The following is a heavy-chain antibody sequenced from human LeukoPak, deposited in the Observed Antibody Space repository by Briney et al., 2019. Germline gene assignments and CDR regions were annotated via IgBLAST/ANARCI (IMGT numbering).Heavy chain of an antibody. J-gene: IGHJ4*02. CDR2: IYYSGST. CDR3: ASHDYGDFEYYFDY. Sequence: SETLSLTCTVSGGSISSYYWSWIRQPPGKGLEWIGFIYYSGSTNYNPSLKSRVTISVDTSKNQFSLKLSSVTAADTAVYYCASHDYGDFEYYFDYWGQGTLVTVSS. V-gene: IGHV4-59*01. CDR1: GGSISSYY. D-gene: IGHD4-17*01.